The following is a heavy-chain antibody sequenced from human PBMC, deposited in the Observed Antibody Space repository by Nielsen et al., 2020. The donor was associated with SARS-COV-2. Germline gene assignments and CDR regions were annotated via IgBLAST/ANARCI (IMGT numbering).Heavy chain of an antibody. D-gene: IGHD2-2*02. Sequence: SETLSLTCAVSGDSVSSNDWWTWARQSPGQGLEWIGEVSHSGSTNYNPSLKSRVTLSMDKSKNQFSLRLTSVSAADTADYFCARGDLVVVPSPLLGLGPIFYSFYLDVWGKGTTVIVSS. CDR3: ARGDLVVVPSPLLGLGPIFYSFYLDV. CDR2: VSHSGST. CDR1: GDSVSSNDW. J-gene: IGHJ6*03. V-gene: IGHV4-4*02.